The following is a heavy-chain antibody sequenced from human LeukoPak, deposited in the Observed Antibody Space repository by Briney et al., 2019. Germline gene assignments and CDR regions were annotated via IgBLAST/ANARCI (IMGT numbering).Heavy chain of an antibody. CDR1: GFTFSSYW. V-gene: IGHV3-7*01. D-gene: IGHD2-2*01. Sequence: GGSLRLSCAASGFTFSSYWMSWVRQAPGKGLEWVANIKQDGSEKYYVDSVKGRFTISRDNAKNSLYLQMNSLRAEDTAVYYCARDRGCSSTSCYHRFDPWGQGTLVTVSS. CDR3: ARDRGCSSTSCYHRFDP. CDR2: IKQDGSEK. J-gene: IGHJ5*02.